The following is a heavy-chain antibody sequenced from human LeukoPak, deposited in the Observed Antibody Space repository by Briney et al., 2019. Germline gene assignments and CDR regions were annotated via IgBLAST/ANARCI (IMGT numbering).Heavy chain of an antibody. Sequence: PSETLSLTCAVYSGSFTDYYWIWIRQPPGKGLEWIGEINHSGSTNYNPSLGGRVTILVDTSKNQFSLRLSSVTAADTAVYYCARGRKVVGEFWRPYYYNYMDVWGKGTTVTVSS. D-gene: IGHD3-10*01. V-gene: IGHV4-34*01. CDR3: ARGRKVVGEFWRPYYYNYMDV. CDR1: SGSFTDYY. J-gene: IGHJ6*03. CDR2: INHSGST.